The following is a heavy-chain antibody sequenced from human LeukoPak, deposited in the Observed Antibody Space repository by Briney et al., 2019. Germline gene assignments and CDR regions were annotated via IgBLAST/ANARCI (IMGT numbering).Heavy chain of an antibody. Sequence: SETLSLTCTVSSGSITGYYWSWIRQPPGKGLEWIGYVYATGTTNYNPSLKTRATISIDTSKNQLSLTLTSVTAADTAVYYCAREAISFGYYYYMDVWGKGTTVTISS. CDR2: VYATGTT. D-gene: IGHD2/OR15-2a*01. V-gene: IGHV4-59*01. CDR1: SGSITGYY. CDR3: AREAISFGYYYYMDV. J-gene: IGHJ6*03.